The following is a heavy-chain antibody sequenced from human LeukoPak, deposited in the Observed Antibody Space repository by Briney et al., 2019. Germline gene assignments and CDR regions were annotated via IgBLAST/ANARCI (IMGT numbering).Heavy chain of an antibody. CDR1: GYTLTEFS. V-gene: IGHV1-24*01. CDR2: FDPEDGET. CDR3: ATASFGEFYYFDY. J-gene: IGHJ4*02. Sequence: ASVKVSCKVSGYTLTEFSMHWVRQAPGKGLERMGGFDPEDGETIYAQKFQGRVTVTEDTSTDTVYMELSSLRSEDTAVYYCATASFGEFYYFDYWGQGTLVTVSS. D-gene: IGHD3-10*01.